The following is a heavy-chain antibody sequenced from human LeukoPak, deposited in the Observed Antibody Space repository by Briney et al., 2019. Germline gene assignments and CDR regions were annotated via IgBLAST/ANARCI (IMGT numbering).Heavy chain of an antibody. CDR3: ARGDVDTAMVYYFDY. J-gene: IGHJ4*02. Sequence: SVKVSCKASGGTFSSYAISWVRQAPGQGLEWMGRIIPILGIANYAQKFQGRVTITADKSTSTAYMELSSLRSGDTAVYYCARGDVDTAMVYYFDYWGQGTLVTVSS. CDR2: IIPILGIA. D-gene: IGHD5-18*01. CDR1: GGTFSSYA. V-gene: IGHV1-69*04.